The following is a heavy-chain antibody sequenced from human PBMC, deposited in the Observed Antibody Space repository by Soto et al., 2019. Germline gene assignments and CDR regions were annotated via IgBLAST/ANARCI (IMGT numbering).Heavy chain of an antibody. D-gene: IGHD5-12*01. J-gene: IGHJ6*02. CDR2: IYYSGST. Sequence: QVQLQESGPGLVKPSQTLSLICTVSGGSITSDGYYWSWIRQHPGKGLEWIGYIYYSGSTYYNPSLKSRVTISVDTSKNQFSLKLSSVTAADTAVYYCARSDIVATIRSYYGMDVWGQGTTVTVSS. CDR1: GGSITSDGYY. V-gene: IGHV4-31*03. CDR3: ARSDIVATIRSYYGMDV.